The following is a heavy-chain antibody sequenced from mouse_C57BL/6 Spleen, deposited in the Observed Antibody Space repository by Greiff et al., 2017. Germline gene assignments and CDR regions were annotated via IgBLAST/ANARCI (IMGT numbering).Heavy chain of an antibody. CDR3: ARSSYYGSEGFAY. V-gene: IGHV1-80*01. J-gene: IGHJ3*01. CDR2: IYPGDGDT. Sequence: QVQLQQPGAELVKPGASVKISCKASGYAFSSYWMNWVKQRPGKGLEWIGQIYPGDGDTNYNGKFKGKATLTADKSSSTAYMQLSSLTSEDSAVYFCARSSYYGSEGFAYWGQGTLVTVSA. D-gene: IGHD1-1*01. CDR1: GYAFSSYW.